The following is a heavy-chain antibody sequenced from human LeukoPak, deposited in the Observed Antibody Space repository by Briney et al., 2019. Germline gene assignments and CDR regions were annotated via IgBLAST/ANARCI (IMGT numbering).Heavy chain of an antibody. Sequence: GGSLRLSCAASGFTFSTYGMHWVRQAPGKGLEWVAVIWYDGGKKYYSDSVKGRFTISRDDSKNTLYLQMNDLRAEDTAAYYCAGATPGVEVECWGQGTLVTVSS. CDR1: GFTFSTYG. V-gene: IGHV3-33*01. CDR3: AGATPGVEVEC. CDR2: IWYDGGKK. J-gene: IGHJ4*02. D-gene: IGHD4-23*01.